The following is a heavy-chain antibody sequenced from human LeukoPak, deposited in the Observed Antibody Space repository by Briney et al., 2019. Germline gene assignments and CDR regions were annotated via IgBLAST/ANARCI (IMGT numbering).Heavy chain of an antibody. D-gene: IGHD5-24*01. J-gene: IGHJ4*02. CDR1: GGSISSYY. Sequence: SETLSLTCTVSGGSISSYYWSWIRQPPGKGLEWIGYIYTSGSTNYNPSLKSRVTISVDTSKNQFSLKLSSVTAADTAVYYCAREGGRDGYNSLDYWGQGTLVTVSS. CDR2: IYTSGST. V-gene: IGHV4-59*01. CDR3: AREGGRDGYNSLDY.